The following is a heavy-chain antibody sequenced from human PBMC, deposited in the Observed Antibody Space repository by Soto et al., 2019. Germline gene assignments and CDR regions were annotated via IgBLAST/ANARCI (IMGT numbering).Heavy chain of an antibody. Sequence: GESLKISCKGSGYSFTSYWISWVRQMPGKGLEWMGKINPSDSYTNYGPSFQGHVTISADKSISTAYLQWSSPKASDTAMYYCARHQAGIYPSFDYWGQGTLVTVSS. CDR1: GYSFTSYW. CDR3: ARHQAGIYPSFDY. CDR2: INPSDSYT. D-gene: IGHD1-1*01. V-gene: IGHV5-10-1*01. J-gene: IGHJ4*02.